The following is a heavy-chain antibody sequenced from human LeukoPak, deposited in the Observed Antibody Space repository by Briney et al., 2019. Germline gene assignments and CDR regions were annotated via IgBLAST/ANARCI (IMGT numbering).Heavy chain of an antibody. D-gene: IGHD1-20*01. J-gene: IGHJ4*02. Sequence: GRSLRLSCAAPGFTFSSYAMHWVRQAPGKGLEWVAVISYDGSNKYYADSVKGRFTISRDNAKHSLYLQMNNLRAEDTAVYFCARELRITGWTPEFDSWGQGTLVTVSS. V-gene: IGHV3-30-3*01. CDR1: GFTFSSYA. CDR3: ARELRITGWTPEFDS. CDR2: ISYDGSNK.